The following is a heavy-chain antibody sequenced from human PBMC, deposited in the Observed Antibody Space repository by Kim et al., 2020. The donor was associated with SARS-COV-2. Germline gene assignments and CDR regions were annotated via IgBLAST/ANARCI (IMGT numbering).Heavy chain of an antibody. CDR2: IYPGDSDT. CDR3: ARLTLSYDFWSGYYTGDSFDY. CDR1: GYSFTSYW. V-gene: IGHV5-51*01. Sequence: GESLKISCKGSGYSFTSYWIGWVRQMPGKGLEWMGIIYPGDSDTRYSPSFQGQVTISADKSISTAYLQWSSLKASDTAMYYCARLTLSYDFWSGYYTGDSFDYWGQGTLVTVSS. D-gene: IGHD3-3*01. J-gene: IGHJ4*02.